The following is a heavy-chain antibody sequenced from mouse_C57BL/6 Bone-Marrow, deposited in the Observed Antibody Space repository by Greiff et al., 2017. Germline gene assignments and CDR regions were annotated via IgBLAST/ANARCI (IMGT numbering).Heavy chain of an antibody. J-gene: IGHJ4*01. CDR2: ISSGSSTI. D-gene: IGHD2-4*01. V-gene: IGHV5-17*01. CDR1: GFTFSDYG. Sequence: EVQRVESGGGLVKPGGSLKLSCAASGFTFSDYGMHWVRQAPKKGLEWVAYISSGSSTIYYADTVKGRFTISRDNAKNTLFLQMTSLRSEDTAMYYCARRRGLRRAMDYWGQGTSVTVSS. CDR3: ARRRGLRRAMDY.